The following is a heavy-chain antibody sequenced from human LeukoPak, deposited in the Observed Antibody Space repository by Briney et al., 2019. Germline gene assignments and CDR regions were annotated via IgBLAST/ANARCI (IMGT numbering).Heavy chain of an antibody. Sequence: GGSLRLSCAASGFAFSSYWMTWVRQAPGKGLEWVASINQDGSAKYYVDSMKGRLTISRDNANNSLYLQVNSLRGEDTAVYYCARDVGSRQYDNWGQGTLVTVSS. D-gene: IGHD5-24*01. CDR1: GFAFSSYW. V-gene: IGHV3-7*05. J-gene: IGHJ4*02. CDR3: ARDVGSRQYDN. CDR2: INQDGSAK.